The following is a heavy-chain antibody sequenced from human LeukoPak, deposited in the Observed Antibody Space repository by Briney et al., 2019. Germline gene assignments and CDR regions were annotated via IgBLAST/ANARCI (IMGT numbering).Heavy chain of an antibody. CDR1: GFTFSSYG. Sequence: PGRSLRLSCAASGFTFSSYGMHWVRQAPGKGLEWVAVISYDGSNKYYADSVKGRFTISRDNAKNSLYLQMNSLRAEDTAVYYCARGPRGALYYMDVWGKGTTVTVSS. D-gene: IGHD3-10*01. J-gene: IGHJ6*03. CDR2: ISYDGSNK. V-gene: IGHV3-30*03. CDR3: ARGPRGALYYMDV.